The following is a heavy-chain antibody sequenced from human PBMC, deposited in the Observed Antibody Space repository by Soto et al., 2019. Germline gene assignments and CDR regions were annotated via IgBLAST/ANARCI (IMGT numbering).Heavy chain of an antibody. CDR1: GDTFSSYI. D-gene: IGHD2-21*02. J-gene: IGHJ6*02. CDR2: VIPVLTTT. Sequence: QVQLVQSGAEVKKPGSSVRVSCRSSGDTFSSYIVNGLGLAPGRGREWRGRVIPVLTTTDYAQNFRGGVTISADRSTNTVYLDLSSLRSDDTAVYYCARRRYCGYDCYHKHYYGMDVWGQGSLVTVAS. V-gene: IGHV1-69*08. CDR3: ARRRYCGYDCYHKHYYGMDV.